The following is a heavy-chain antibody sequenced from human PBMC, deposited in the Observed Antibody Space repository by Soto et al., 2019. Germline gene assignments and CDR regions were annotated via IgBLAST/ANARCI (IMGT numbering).Heavy chain of an antibody. J-gene: IGHJ4*02. CDR1: GGTFSSYA. Sequence: GASVKVSCKASGGTFSSYAISWVRQAPGQGLEWMGGIIPIFGTANYAQKFQGRVTITADESTSTAYMELGSLRSEDTAVYYCARALHYDPFLFDYWGQGTLVTVSS. CDR3: ARALHYDPFLFDY. V-gene: IGHV1-69*13. D-gene: IGHD3-22*01. CDR2: IIPIFGTA.